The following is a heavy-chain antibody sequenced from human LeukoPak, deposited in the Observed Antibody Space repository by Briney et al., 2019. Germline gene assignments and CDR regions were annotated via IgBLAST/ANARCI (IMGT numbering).Heavy chain of an antibody. D-gene: IGHD3-3*01. CDR2: ISSSSSYI. CDR1: GFTFSSCS. CDR3: XXXXDYDFLGCYYSGAFDI. Sequence: GGSLRLSCAASGFTFSSCSMNWVRQAPGKGLEWVSSISSSSSYIYYADSVKGRFTISRDNAKNSLYLQMNSLRAEDTAVYYCXXXXDYDFLGCYYSGAFDIWGQRKMVHVSS. V-gene: IGHV3-21*01. J-gene: IGHJ3*02.